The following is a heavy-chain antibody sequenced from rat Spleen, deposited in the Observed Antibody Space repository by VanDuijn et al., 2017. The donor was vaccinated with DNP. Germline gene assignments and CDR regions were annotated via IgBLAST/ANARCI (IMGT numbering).Heavy chain of an antibody. J-gene: IGHJ2*01. CDR3: ARHGNYFDY. V-gene: IGHV5-25*01. D-gene: IGHD5-1*01. Sequence: EVQLVESEGGLVQPGRSLKLSCAASGFTFSDYYMAWVRQAPTEGLEWVATISTSGGSTYYRDSVKGRFTVSRDNAKSTLYLQMDSLRSEDTATYYCARHGNYFDYWGQGVMVTVSS. CDR1: GFTFSDYY. CDR2: ISTSGGST.